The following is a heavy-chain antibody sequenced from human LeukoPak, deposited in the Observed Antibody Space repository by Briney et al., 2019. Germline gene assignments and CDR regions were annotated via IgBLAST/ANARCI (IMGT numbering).Heavy chain of an antibody. D-gene: IGHD3-22*01. CDR3: ARDQLFYYYDSSGYWDY. CDR1: GGTFSSYA. J-gene: IGHJ4*02. Sequence: ASVKVSCRASGGTFSSYAISWVRQAPGQGLEWMGWISAYNGNTNYAQKLQGRVTMTTDTSTSTAYMELRSLRSDDTAVYYCARDQLFYYYDSSGYWDYWGQGTLVTVSS. CDR2: ISAYNGNT. V-gene: IGHV1-18*01.